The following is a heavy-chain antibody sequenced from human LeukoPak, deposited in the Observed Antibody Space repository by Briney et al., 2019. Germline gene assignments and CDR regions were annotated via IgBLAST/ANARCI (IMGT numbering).Heavy chain of an antibody. Sequence: PGGSLRLSCAASGFTFSDYGMHWVRQAPGKGLEWVAVIWYDGSNKYCADSVKGRFTISRDNSRNTLYLQMNSLRAEDTAVYYCVRELPPVVQYYFDYWGPGTLVTVSS. CDR1: GFTFSDYG. CDR2: IWYDGSNK. CDR3: VRELPPVVQYYFDY. D-gene: IGHD3-22*01. J-gene: IGHJ4*02. V-gene: IGHV3-33*01.